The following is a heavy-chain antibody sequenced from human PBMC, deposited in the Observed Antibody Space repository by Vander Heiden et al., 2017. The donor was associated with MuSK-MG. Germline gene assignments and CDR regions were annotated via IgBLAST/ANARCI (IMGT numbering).Heavy chain of an antibody. J-gene: IGHJ4*02. D-gene: IGHD3-10*01. Sequence: EVQLVESGGGLVHPGGSLRLSCAASRFTFSSYAMSWVRQAPGKGLEWVSTMSGTAGSTFYADSVKGRVTISRDNSKNTLYPQMNSLRAEETAVYDCAKDSMVVNYDGSGSYFDYWGQGTMVTVCS. V-gene: IGHV3-23*04. CDR1: RFTFSSYA. CDR3: AKDSMVVNYDGSGSYFDY. CDR2: MSGTAGST.